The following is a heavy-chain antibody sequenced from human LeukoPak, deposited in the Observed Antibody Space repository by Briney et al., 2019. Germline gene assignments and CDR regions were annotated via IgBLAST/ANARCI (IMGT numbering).Heavy chain of an antibody. CDR3: ARAAIPDCSGGSCYPHDAFDI. J-gene: IGHJ3*02. CDR2: IYTSGST. D-gene: IGHD2-15*01. V-gene: IGHV4-4*07. Sequence: PSETLSLTCTVSGGSISSYYWNWIRQPAGKGLEWIGRIYTSGSTNYNPSLKSRVTISVDKSKNQFSLKLSSVTAADTAVYYCARAAIPDCSGGSCYPHDAFDIWGQGTMVTVSS. CDR1: GGSISSYY.